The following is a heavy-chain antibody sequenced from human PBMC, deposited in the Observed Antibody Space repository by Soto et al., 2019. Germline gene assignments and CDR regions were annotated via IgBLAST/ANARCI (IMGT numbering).Heavy chain of an antibody. CDR3: ARDRYYYDSSGSFDS. J-gene: IGHJ4*02. CDR1: GFTFSSYS. V-gene: IGHV3-21*01. D-gene: IGHD3-22*01. CDR2: ISSSRSYI. Sequence: EVQLVESGGGLVKPGGSLRLSCAASGFTFSSYSMNWVRQAPGKGLEWVSSISSSRSYIYYADSVKGRFTISRDNAKNSLYLQMNSLRAEDTAVYYCARDRYYYDSSGSFDSWGQGTLVTVSS.